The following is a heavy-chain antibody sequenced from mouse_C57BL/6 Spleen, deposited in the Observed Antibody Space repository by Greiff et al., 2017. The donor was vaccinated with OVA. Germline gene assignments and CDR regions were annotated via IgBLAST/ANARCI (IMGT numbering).Heavy chain of an antibody. D-gene: IGHD1-1*01. V-gene: IGHV1-80*01. CDR2: IYPGDGDT. CDR3: ARPTVVAGDWYFDV. Sequence: VQRVESGAELVKPGASVKISCKASGYAFSSYWMNWVKQRPGKGLEWIGQIYPGDGDTNYNGKFKGKATLTADKSSSTAYMQLSSLTSEDSAVYFCARPTVVAGDWYFDVWGTGTTVTVSS. CDR1: GYAFSSYW. J-gene: IGHJ1*03.